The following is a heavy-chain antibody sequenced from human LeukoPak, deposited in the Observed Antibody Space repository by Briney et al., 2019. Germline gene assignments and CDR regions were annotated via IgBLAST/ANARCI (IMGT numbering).Heavy chain of an antibody. J-gene: IGHJ6*02. Sequence: SETLSLTCTVSGGSISSYYWSWIRQPPGKGLEWIGYIYYSGSTNYNPSLKSRVTISVDTSKNQFSLKLSSVTAAHTAVYYCATLDYVDYYYYGMDVWGQGTTVTVSS. V-gene: IGHV4-59*01. CDR3: ATLDYVDYYYYGMDV. CDR2: IYYSGST. D-gene: IGHD4-17*01. CDR1: GGSISSYY.